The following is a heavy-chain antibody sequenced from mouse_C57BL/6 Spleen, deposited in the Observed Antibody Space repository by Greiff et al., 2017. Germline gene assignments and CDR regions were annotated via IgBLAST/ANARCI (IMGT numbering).Heavy chain of an antibody. CDR2: IWTGGGT. D-gene: IGHD2-5*01. J-gene: IGHJ1*03. V-gene: IGHV2-9-1*01. CDR1: GFSLTSYA. Sequence: VQGVESGPGLVAPSQSLSITCTVSGFSLTSYAISWVRQPPGKGLEWLGVIWTGGGTNYNSALKSRLSISKDNSKSQVFLKMNSLQTDDTARYYCARNSYYSNYWYFDVWGTGTTVTVSS. CDR3: ARNSYYSNYWYFDV.